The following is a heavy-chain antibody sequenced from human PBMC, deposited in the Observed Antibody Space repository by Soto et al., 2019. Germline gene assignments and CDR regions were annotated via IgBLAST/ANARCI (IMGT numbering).Heavy chain of an antibody. D-gene: IGHD3-22*01. CDR2: IYYSGST. CDR1: GGSISSYY. Sequence: QVQLQESGPGLVKPSETLSLTCTVSGGSISSYYWSWIRQPPGKGLEWIGYIYYSGSTNYNPSLKSRVTISVDTSKNQFSLKLSSVTAADTAVYYCARDKGGSYYDSTAAFDIWGQGTMVTVSS. J-gene: IGHJ3*02. V-gene: IGHV4-59*01. CDR3: ARDKGGSYYDSTAAFDI.